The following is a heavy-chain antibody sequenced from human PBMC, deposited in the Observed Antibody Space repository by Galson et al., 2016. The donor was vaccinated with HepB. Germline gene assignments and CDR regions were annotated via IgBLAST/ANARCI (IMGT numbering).Heavy chain of an antibody. Sequence: SLRLSCAASGFIFEDYTMHWVRQAPGKGLEWVSHISWDGGTIYYADSVKGRFAISRDNSKNALYLQMDSLRPEDGALYYCSTDYRASWFLDYWGQGTLVTVSS. CDR1: GFIFEDYT. CDR2: ISWDGGTI. J-gene: IGHJ4*02. V-gene: IGHV3-43*01. D-gene: IGHD6-13*01. CDR3: STDYRASWFLDY.